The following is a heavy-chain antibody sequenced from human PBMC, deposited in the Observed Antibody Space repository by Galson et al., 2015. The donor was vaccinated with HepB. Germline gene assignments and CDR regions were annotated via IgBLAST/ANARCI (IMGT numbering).Heavy chain of an antibody. V-gene: IGHV3-66*02. CDR2: IYRGGST. D-gene: IGHD3-10*01. CDR3: ARNGSGNYFSYLHGMDV. Sequence: SLRLSCAASGLIVSNNYMNWVRQAPGKGLEWVSVIYRGGSTYYADSVKGRFTVSRDNSKNTLYLQMNGLRAEDTAVYYCARNGSGNYFSYLHGMDVWGLGTTVTVSS. J-gene: IGHJ6*02. CDR1: GLIVSNNY.